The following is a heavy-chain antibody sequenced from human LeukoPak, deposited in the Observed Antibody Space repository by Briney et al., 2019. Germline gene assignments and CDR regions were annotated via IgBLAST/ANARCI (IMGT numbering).Heavy chain of an antibody. Sequence: SVKVSCKASGGTFSSYTISWVRQAPGQGLEWMGRIIPILGIANYAQKFQGRVTITADKSTSTAYMELSSLRSEDTAVYYCARVLRYCSSSSCQGPKDAFDIWGQGTMVTVSS. CDR3: ARVLRYCSSSSCQGPKDAFDI. CDR1: GGTFSSYT. J-gene: IGHJ3*02. D-gene: IGHD2-2*01. CDR2: IIPILGIA. V-gene: IGHV1-69*02.